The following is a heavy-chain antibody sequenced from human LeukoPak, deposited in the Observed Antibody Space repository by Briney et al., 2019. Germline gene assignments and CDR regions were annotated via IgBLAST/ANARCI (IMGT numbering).Heavy chain of an antibody. J-gene: IGHJ4*02. D-gene: IGHD3-9*01. CDR3: AKDYYDILTGSRYFDY. V-gene: IGHV3-7*03. CDR1: GFIFSNYW. CDR2: IKEDGSDK. Sequence: WGSLRLSCEASGFIFSNYWMAWVRQAPGNGLEWVANIKEDGSDKNYVESMKGRYTISRDNSKNTLYLQMNSLRAEDTAVYYCAKDYYDILTGSRYFDYWGQGTLVTVSS.